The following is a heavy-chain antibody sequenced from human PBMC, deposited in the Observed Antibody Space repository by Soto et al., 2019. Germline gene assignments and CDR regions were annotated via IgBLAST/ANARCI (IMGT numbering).Heavy chain of an antibody. CDR2: INAGNGNT. V-gene: IGHV1-3*01. Sequence: ASVKVSCKASGYTFTSYAMHWVRQAPGQRLEWMGWINAGNGNTKYSQKFQGRVTITRDTSASTAYMELSSLRSEDTAVYYCARSITVDTANHYFDYWGQGTLVTVSS. J-gene: IGHJ4*02. CDR1: GYTFTSYA. CDR3: ARSITVDTANHYFDY. D-gene: IGHD5-18*01.